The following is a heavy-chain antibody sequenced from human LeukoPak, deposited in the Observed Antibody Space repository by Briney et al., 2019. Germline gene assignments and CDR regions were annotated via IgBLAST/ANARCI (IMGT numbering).Heavy chain of an antibody. J-gene: IGHJ4*02. D-gene: IGHD3-16*01. CDR3: ARGYDGDY. V-gene: IGHV1-2*06. CDR1: GYTFTDYY. CDR2: INPKSGGT. Sequence: ASVKVSCKASGYTFTDYYMHWVRQAPGQGLEWMGRINPKSGGTNYAQKSQGTVTMTRGTSISTVYMELNRLTSDDTAVYYCARGYDGDYWGQGTLVTVSS.